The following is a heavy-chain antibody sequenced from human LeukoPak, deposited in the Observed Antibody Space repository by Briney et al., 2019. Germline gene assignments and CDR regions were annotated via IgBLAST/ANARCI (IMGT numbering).Heavy chain of an antibody. J-gene: IGHJ3*01. D-gene: IGHD1-14*01. Sequence: ETLSLTCVVYGGSFSAYYWTWVRQAPGKGLEWVSSMGPSGDTYYVDSVKGRFSISRDASKNTMYLQMSTLRADDTAVYFCAKPTPYGTTWAGGFDLWGQGTMVTVSS. CDR1: GGSFSAYY. CDR3: AKPTPYGTTWAGGFDL. CDR2: MGPSGDT. V-gene: IGHV3-23*01.